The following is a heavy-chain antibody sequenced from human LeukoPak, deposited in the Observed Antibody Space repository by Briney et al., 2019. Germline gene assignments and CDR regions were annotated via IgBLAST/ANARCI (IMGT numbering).Heavy chain of an antibody. D-gene: IGHD6-25*01. CDR3: AREVGSGTFHI. CDR2: ISPNTGGT. V-gene: IGHV1-2*02. CDR1: AYSLTDHY. Sequence: ASVKVSCKASAYSLTDHYVHWVRQAPGEGLEWMGWISPNTGGTIYAQKFQGRVTMTRDTSIITAYMELSKLRSDDTAFYYCAREVGSGTFHIWGQGTMLTVSS. J-gene: IGHJ3*02.